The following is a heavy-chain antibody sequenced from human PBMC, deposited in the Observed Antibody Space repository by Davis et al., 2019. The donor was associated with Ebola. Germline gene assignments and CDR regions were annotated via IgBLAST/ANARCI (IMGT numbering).Heavy chain of an antibody. D-gene: IGHD6-19*01. V-gene: IGHV3-30*03. CDR1: GFTFSSFG. J-gene: IGHJ4*02. CDR2: ISYDGSNK. CDR3: ATTPQYSSGQNKPFDY. Sequence: GESLKISCAVSGFTFSSFGMHWVRQAPGKGLEWVAVISYDGSNKYYADSVKGRFTISRDNSKNTLYLQMNSLRAEDTAVYYCATTPQYSSGQNKPFDYWGQGTLVTVSS.